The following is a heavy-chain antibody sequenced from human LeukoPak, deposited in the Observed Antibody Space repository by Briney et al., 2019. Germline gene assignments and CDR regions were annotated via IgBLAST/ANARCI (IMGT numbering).Heavy chain of an antibody. CDR3: ARDPYSSSWYLDYYYYGMDV. D-gene: IGHD6-13*01. CDR1: GFTFSSYW. V-gene: IGHV3-7*01. CDR2: IKQDGSEK. J-gene: IGHJ6*02. Sequence: GGSLRLSCAASGFTFSSYWMSWVRQAPGKGLERVANIKQDGSEKYYVDSVKGRFTISRDNAKNSLYLQMNSLRAEDTAVYYCARDPYSSSWYLDYYYYGMDVWGQGTTVTVSS.